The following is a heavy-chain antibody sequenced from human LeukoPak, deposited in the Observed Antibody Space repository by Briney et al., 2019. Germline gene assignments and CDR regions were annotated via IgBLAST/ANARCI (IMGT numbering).Heavy chain of an antibody. Sequence: SETLSLTCAVYGGSFSGYYWSWIRQPPGKGLEWIGEINHRGSTNYNPSLKSRVTISVDTSKNQFSLKLSSVTAADTAVYYCAREGAVAGVDYWGQGTLVTVSS. J-gene: IGHJ4*02. CDR3: AREGAVAGVDY. D-gene: IGHD6-19*01. CDR2: INHRGST. V-gene: IGHV4-34*01. CDR1: GGSFSGYY.